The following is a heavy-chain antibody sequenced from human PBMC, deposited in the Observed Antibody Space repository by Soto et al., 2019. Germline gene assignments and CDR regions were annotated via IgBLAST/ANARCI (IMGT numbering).Heavy chain of an antibody. CDR2: TYYRSNWRH. D-gene: IGHD6-19*01. CDR1: GDSVSSNTAA. J-gene: IGHJ4*02. Sequence: PSQTLSLTCAISGDSVSSNTAAWNWIRSSPSRGLEWLGRTYYRSNWRHDYAVSVKSRITINPDTSKNHFSLQLNSVTPDDTAVYYCARGVAGSGFDLWGQGXLGTV. V-gene: IGHV6-1*01. CDR3: ARGVAGSGFDL.